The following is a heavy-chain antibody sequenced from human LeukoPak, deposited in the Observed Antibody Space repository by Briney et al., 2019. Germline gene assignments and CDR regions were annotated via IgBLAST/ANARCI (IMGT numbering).Heavy chain of an antibody. CDR3: ARDWGTPTDGFDI. CDR2: INHSGST. J-gene: IGHJ3*02. CDR1: GGSFSGYY. D-gene: IGHD3-16*01. V-gene: IGHV4-34*01. Sequence: PSETLSLTCAVYGGSFSGYYWSWIRQPPGKGLEWIGEINHSGSTNYNPSLKSRVTISVDTSKNQFSLKLNSVTPEDTAVYYCARDWGTPTDGFDIWGQGTMVIVSS.